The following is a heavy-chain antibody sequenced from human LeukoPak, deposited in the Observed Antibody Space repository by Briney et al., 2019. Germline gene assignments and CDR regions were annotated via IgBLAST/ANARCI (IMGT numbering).Heavy chain of an antibody. J-gene: IGHJ3*02. CDR2: ISSRSSAI. D-gene: IGHD2-2*02. Sequence: GGSLRLSCAASGFIFSDPSINWIRQAPGKGLEWLSYISSRSSAIYYADSVKGRFTVSRDNSKNTLYLQMNSLRAEDTAVYYCARERLYRDDAFDIWGQGTMVTVSS. V-gene: IGHV3-48*01. CDR3: ARERLYRDDAFDI. CDR1: GFIFSDPS.